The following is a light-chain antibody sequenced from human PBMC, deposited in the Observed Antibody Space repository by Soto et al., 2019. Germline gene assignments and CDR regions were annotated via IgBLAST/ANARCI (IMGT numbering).Light chain of an antibody. CDR3: QHYGRISQFS. V-gene: IGKV3-20*01. Sequence: EIVLTQSPGTLSLSPGERATLSCRASQTVTSSYLAWYQQKPGQAPRLLIYGASTRATGIPVRFSGSGSGTDFNLTISRLEPEDFPVYYGQHYGRISQFSFGPGTKVDIK. CDR2: GAS. CDR1: QTVTSSY. J-gene: IGKJ3*01.